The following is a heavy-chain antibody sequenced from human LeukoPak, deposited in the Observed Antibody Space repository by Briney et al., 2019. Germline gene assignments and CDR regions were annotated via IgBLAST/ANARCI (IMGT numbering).Heavy chain of an antibody. J-gene: IGHJ6*03. Sequence: PGGSLRLSCAASGFTFSNYGIHWVRQAPGKGLEWVAFIRHDGSIKYYGDSVKGRFIISRDSSKGTLYLQMNSLRAEDTAVYYCARDPYSGGYGDYYYYYMDVWGKGTTVTISS. D-gene: IGHD1-26*01. CDR3: ARDPYSGGYGDYYYYYMDV. CDR2: IRHDGSIK. V-gene: IGHV3-30*02. CDR1: GFTFSNYG.